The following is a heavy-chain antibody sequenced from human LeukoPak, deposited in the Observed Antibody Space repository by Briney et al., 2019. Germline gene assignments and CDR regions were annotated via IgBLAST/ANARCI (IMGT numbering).Heavy chain of an antibody. CDR1: GGSISSYY. Sequence: PSETLSLTCTVSGGSISSYYWTWIRQPPGKGLEWIGYMYSSGNTNYNPSPKSRVTISVETSKNQFSLKLSSVTAADTAVYYCARVSRTVTPESTVYYNTYWGQGTLVTVTS. CDR3: ARVSRTVTPESTVYYNTY. D-gene: IGHD3-9*01. V-gene: IGHV4-59*01. CDR2: MYSSGNT. J-gene: IGHJ4*02.